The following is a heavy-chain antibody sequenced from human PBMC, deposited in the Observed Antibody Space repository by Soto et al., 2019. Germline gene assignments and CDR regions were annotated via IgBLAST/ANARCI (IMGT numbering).Heavy chain of an antibody. D-gene: IGHD2-15*01. J-gene: IGHJ6*02. V-gene: IGHV1-3*01. Sequence: ASVKVSCKASGYTFTSYAMHWVRQAPGQRLEWMGWINAGNGNTKYSQKFQGRVTITRDTSASTAYMELSSLRSEDTAVYYCASNGVAAQYYYGMDVWGQGTTVTVSS. CDR2: INAGNGNT. CDR3: ASNGVAAQYYYGMDV. CDR1: GYTFTSYA.